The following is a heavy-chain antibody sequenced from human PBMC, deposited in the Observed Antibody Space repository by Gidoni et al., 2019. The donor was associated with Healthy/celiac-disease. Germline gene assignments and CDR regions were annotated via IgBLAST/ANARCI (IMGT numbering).Heavy chain of an antibody. CDR2: ISSSGSTI. V-gene: IGHV3-48*03. CDR3: ARDLKAYYYDSSGYPDI. CDR1: GFTLSRYE. J-gene: IGHJ3*02. Sequence: EVQLVESGGGLVQPGGSLRLSCAAPGFTLSRYEMTWVRQAPGKGLGWVSYISSSGSTIYYADSVKGRFTISRDNAKNSLYLQMNSLRAEDTAVYYCARDLKAYYYDSSGYPDIWGQGTMVTVSS. D-gene: IGHD3-22*01.